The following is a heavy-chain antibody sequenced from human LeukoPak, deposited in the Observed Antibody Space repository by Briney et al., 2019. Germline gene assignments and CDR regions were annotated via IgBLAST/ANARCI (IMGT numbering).Heavy chain of an antibody. CDR3: ARTQYCSSTSCYVEAAAGTLFPFAEYFQH. Sequence: ASVKVSCKASGYTFTSYAMHWVRQAPGQRLEWMGWINAGNGNTKYSQKFQGRVTIARDTSASTAYMELSSLRSEDTAVYYCARTQYCSSTSCYVEAAAGTLFPFAEYFQHWGQGTLVTVSS. J-gene: IGHJ1*01. V-gene: IGHV1-3*01. CDR2: INAGNGNT. CDR1: GYTFTSYA. D-gene: IGHD2-2*01.